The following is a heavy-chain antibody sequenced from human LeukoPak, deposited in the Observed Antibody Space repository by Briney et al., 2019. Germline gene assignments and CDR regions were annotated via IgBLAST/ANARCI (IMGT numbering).Heavy chain of an antibody. CDR1: GFTFDDYG. D-gene: IGHD2-21*01. J-gene: IGHJ3*02. Sequence: GGSLRLSCAASGFTFDDYGMSWVRQAPGKGLEWVSVIYSGNNTYYADSVKGRFTISRDNSKNTLYLQMNSLRAEDTAVYYCAKSPYRFDTFDIWGQGTMVTVSS. CDR2: IYSGNNT. CDR3: AKSPYRFDTFDI. V-gene: IGHV3-23*03.